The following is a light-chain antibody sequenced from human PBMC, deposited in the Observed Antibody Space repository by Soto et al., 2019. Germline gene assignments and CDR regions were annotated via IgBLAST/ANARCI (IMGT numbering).Light chain of an antibody. V-gene: IGKV3-15*01. Sequence: EIVMTQSPATLSVSPGERATLSCRASQIFSSNLAWYQQKPGQAPRLLIYGVSTRATGIPARFSGSGSGTEFTFTISSLQSEDFAVYYCQQYNNWPFTFGPGTKVYIK. J-gene: IGKJ3*01. CDR1: QIFSSN. CDR2: GVS. CDR3: QQYNNWPFT.